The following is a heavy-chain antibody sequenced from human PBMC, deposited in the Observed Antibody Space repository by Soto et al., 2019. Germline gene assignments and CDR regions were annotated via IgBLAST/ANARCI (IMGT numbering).Heavy chain of an antibody. CDR1: GFTFSSYG. Sequence: GGSLRLSCAASGFTFSSYGMHWVRQAPGKGLEWVAVIWYDGSNKYYADSVKGRLTISRDNSKNTLYLQMNSLRAEDTAVYYCARDQKNYDFWSGYYDNYYGMDVWGQGTTVTVSS. CDR3: ARDQKNYDFWSGYYDNYYGMDV. D-gene: IGHD3-3*01. V-gene: IGHV3-33*01. J-gene: IGHJ6*02. CDR2: IWYDGSNK.